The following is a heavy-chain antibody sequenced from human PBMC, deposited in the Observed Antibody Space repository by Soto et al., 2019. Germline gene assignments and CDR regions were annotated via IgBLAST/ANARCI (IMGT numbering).Heavy chain of an antibody. CDR2: IYYSGST. CDR1: GGSISSYY. V-gene: IGHV4-59*01. CDR3: ARRDRSSSWDY. Sequence: SETLSLTCTVSGGSISSYYWSWIRQPPGKGLEWIGYIYYSGSTNYDPSLKSRVTISVDTSKNQFSLKLSSVTAADTAVYYCARRDRSSSWDYWGQGTLVTVSS. D-gene: IGHD6-13*01. J-gene: IGHJ4*02.